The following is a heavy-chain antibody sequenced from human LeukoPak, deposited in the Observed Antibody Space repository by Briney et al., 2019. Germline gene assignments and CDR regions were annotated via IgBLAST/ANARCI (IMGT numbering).Heavy chain of an antibody. CDR3: ASDAGYFDY. V-gene: IGHV3-30*03. D-gene: IGHD3-22*01. CDR1: GFTFSSYW. CDR2: ISSDGSIK. Sequence: GGSLRLSCAASGFTFSSYWMHWVRQAPGKGLEWVTIISSDGSIKHYADSVKGRFTISRDNSKNTLYLEMTSLRAEDTAVYYCASDAGYFDYWGQGTLVTVSS. J-gene: IGHJ4*02.